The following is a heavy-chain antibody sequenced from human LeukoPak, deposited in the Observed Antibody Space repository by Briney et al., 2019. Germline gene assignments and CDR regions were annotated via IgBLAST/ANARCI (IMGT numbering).Heavy chain of an antibody. CDR1: GFTFRTYT. CDR3: ARSSGYYPYYFDY. Sequence: GGSLRLSCAASGFTFRTYTMNRVRQAPGKRLEWVSSISSDSRYIYYADSVKGRFTISRDNAKNSLYLQMNSLRAEDTAVYYCARSSGYYPYYFDYWGQGTLVTVSS. V-gene: IGHV3-21*04. CDR2: ISSDSRYI. J-gene: IGHJ4*02. D-gene: IGHD3-22*01.